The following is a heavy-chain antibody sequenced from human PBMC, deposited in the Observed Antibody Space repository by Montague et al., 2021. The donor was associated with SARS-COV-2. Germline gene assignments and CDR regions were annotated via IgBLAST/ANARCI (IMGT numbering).Heavy chain of an antibody. CDR3: AREFRIELWQTNWYFGL. J-gene: IGHJ2*01. CDR2: FDHSGDT. Sequence: SETLSLTCSVSGGSISGHYWSWIRQPPGKGLVWTGNFDHSGDTKYNPSLKSRATISVDTSKNQFALRLHSVTAADTAVYYCAREFRIELWQTNWYFGLWGRGTLVTVSS. CDR1: GGSISGHY. D-gene: IGHD3-16*01. V-gene: IGHV4-59*11.